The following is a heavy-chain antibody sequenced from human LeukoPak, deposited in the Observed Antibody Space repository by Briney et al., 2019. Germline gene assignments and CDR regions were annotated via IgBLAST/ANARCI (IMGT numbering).Heavy chain of an antibody. J-gene: IGHJ3*02. CDR3: ARYSRRVSGSWSLRGAFDI. Sequence: SQTLSLTCTVSGGSISSGGYYWSWIRQHPGKGLEWIGYIYYSGSTYYNPSLKSRVNISVDTSKNQFSLKLSSVTAADTAVYYCARYSRRVSGSWSLRGAFDIWGQGTMVTVSS. V-gene: IGHV4-31*03. CDR2: IYYSGST. CDR1: GGSISSGGYY. D-gene: IGHD6-13*01.